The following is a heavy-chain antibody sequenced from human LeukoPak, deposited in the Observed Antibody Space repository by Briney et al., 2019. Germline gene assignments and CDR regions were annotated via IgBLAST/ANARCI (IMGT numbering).Heavy chain of an antibody. J-gene: IGHJ4*02. V-gene: IGHV1-69*13. CDR3: ASGYSGYDAPPHYFDY. Sequence: GVSVKVAFNASGGTFSSYAIRWVRQAPGQGLEWMGGIIPIFGTANYAQKFQGRVTITADESTSTAYMELSSLRSEDTAVYYCASGYSGYDAPPHYFDYWGQGTLVTVSS. CDR1: GGTFSSYA. D-gene: IGHD5-12*01. CDR2: IIPIFGTA.